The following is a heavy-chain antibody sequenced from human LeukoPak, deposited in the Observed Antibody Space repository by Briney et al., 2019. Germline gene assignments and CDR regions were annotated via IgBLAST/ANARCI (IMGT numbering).Heavy chain of an antibody. CDR3: ARSVGLYDNSNYYSVDFDY. Sequence: SSETLSLTCTVSGGSISNYYWNWIRQPPGKGLEWIGYIYYSGSTNYNPSLKSRVTFSLDTSKKQFSLKLSSVTAADTAVYYCARSVGLYDNSNYYSVDFDYWGQGTLVTVPS. CDR2: IYYSGST. J-gene: IGHJ4*02. V-gene: IGHV4-59*01. CDR1: GGSISNYY. D-gene: IGHD3-22*01.